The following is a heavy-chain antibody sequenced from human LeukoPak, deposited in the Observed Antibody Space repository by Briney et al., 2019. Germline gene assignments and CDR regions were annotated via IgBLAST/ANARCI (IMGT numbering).Heavy chain of an antibody. D-gene: IGHD3-22*01. CDR2: ISSSSSTI. J-gene: IGHJ4*02. Sequence: GGSLRLSCAASGFTFSSYWMSWVRQAPGKGLEWVSYISSSSSTICYADSVKGRFTISRDNAKNSLYLQMDSLRAEDTAVYYCARLYYYDSSGYGPDYWGQGTLVTVSS. CDR1: GFTFSSYW. CDR3: ARLYYYDSSGYGPDY. V-gene: IGHV3-48*01.